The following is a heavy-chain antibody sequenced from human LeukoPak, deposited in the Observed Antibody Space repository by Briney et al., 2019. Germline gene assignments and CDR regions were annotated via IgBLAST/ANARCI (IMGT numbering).Heavy chain of an antibody. V-gene: IGHV3-7*01. Sequence: GGSLRLSCAASGFTFSSYWMSWVRQAPGKGLEGVANIKQDGSEKYYVDSVKGRFTISRDKAKNSLYLQMNSLRAEDTAVYYCARGSSGWYSGYYYYGMGVWGQGTTVTVSS. D-gene: IGHD6-19*01. CDR3: ARGSSGWYSGYYYYGMGV. J-gene: IGHJ6*02. CDR2: IKQDGSEK. CDR1: GFTFSSYW.